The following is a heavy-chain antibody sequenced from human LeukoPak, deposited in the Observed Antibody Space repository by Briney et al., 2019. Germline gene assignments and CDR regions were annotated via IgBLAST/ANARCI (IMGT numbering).Heavy chain of an antibody. V-gene: IGHV4-59*01. CDR3: VRGAVSAGGVFDV. Sequence: SETLSLTCTVSGGSISGYYWSWIRQSPGKGLEWTGYISYSGSTSYNTSLKSRLTISVDTSTNQISLKLNSLSDADTAIYYCVRGAVSAGGVFDVWGQGTLVTVS. CDR1: GGSISGYY. CDR2: ISYSGST. D-gene: IGHD2-8*02. J-gene: IGHJ3*01.